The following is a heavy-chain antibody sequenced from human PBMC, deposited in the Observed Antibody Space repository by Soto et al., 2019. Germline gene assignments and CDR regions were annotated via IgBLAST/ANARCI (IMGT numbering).Heavy chain of an antibody. J-gene: IGHJ6*02. CDR1: GFTFSSYG. Sequence: GGSLRLSCAASGFTFSSYGMHWVRQAPGKGLEWVAVISYDGSNKYYADSVKGRFTISRDNSKNTLHLQMNSLRAEDTAVYYCAKDGDYGGNSAWYYYYGMDVWGQGTTVTVSS. CDR3: AKDGDYGGNSAWYYYYGMDV. V-gene: IGHV3-30*18. D-gene: IGHD4-17*01. CDR2: ISYDGSNK.